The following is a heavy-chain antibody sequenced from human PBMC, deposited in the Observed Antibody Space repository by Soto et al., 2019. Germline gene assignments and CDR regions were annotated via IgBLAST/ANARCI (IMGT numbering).Heavy chain of an antibody. J-gene: IGHJ6*03. CDR1: GFTFSSYS. CDR3: ARGIVVVPAAMKYYYYYYMDV. CDR2: ISSSSSTI. Sequence: GGSLRLSCAASGFTFSSYSMNWVRQAPGKGLEWVSYISSSSSTIYYADSVKGRFTISRDNAKNSLYLQMNSLRAEDTAVYYCARGIVVVPAAMKYYYYYYMDVWGKGTTVTVSS. D-gene: IGHD2-2*01. V-gene: IGHV3-48*01.